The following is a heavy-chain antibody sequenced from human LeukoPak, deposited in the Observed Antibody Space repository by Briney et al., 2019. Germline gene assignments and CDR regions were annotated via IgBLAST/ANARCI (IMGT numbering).Heavy chain of an antibody. CDR1: GGSFSGYY. Sequence: PSETLSLTCAVYGGSFSGYYWSRIRQPPGKGLEWIGEINHSGNTNYNPSLKSRVTISVDTSKNQFSLKLTSVTAADTAVYYCARRRQYNSSLFWNFDLWGRGTLVTVSS. J-gene: IGHJ2*01. CDR3: ARRRQYNSSLFWNFDL. V-gene: IGHV4-34*01. CDR2: INHSGNT. D-gene: IGHD1-1*01.